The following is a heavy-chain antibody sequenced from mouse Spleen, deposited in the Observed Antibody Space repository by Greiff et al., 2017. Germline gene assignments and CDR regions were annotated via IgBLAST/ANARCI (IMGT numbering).Heavy chain of an antibody. CDR3: TRGYYRYDRSFAY. J-gene: IGHJ3*01. V-gene: IGHV1-15*01. CDR2: IDPETGGT. CDR1: GYTFTDYE. D-gene: IGHD2-14*01. Sequence: VKLVESGAELVRPGASVTLSCKASGYTFTDYEMHWVKQTPVHGLEWIGAIDPETGGTAYNQKFKGKAILTADKSSSTAYMELRSLTSEDSAVYYCTRGYYRYDRSFAYWGQGTLVTVSA.